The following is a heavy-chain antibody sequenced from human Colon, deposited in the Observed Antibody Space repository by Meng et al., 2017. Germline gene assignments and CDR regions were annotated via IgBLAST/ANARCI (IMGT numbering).Heavy chain of an antibody. CDR3: ARVDFRGKTADSTGLGH. Sequence: QVKQWGAGRLKPSENLSLTCAAYDGAFSDYYWSWIRQPPGKGLEWIGEINHSGGANYNPSLQSRVTISVDTSKNQFSLKLSSVIAADTAVYYCARVDFRGKTADSTGLGHWGQGTLVTVSS. CDR1: DGAFSDYY. D-gene: IGHD3-16*01. J-gene: IGHJ4*02. CDR2: INHSGGA. V-gene: IGHV4-34*02.